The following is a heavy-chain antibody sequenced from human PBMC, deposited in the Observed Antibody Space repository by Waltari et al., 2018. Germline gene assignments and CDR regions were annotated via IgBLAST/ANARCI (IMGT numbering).Heavy chain of an antibody. V-gene: IGHV4-61*02. J-gene: IGHJ6*03. D-gene: IGHD6-13*01. CDR3: ARARAESYYYYMDV. CDR2: IYTSGST. CDR1: GGSISSGSYY. Sequence: QVQLQESGPGLVKPSQTLSLTCTVSGGSISSGSYYWSWIRQPAGKGLEWIGRIYTSGSTNYNPPLKSRVTISVDTSKNQFSLKLSAVTAADTAVYYCARARAESYYYYMDVWGKGTTVTVSS.